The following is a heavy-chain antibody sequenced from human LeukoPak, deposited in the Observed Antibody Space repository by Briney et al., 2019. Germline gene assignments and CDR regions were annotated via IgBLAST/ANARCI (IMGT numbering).Heavy chain of an antibody. CDR2: IKQDGTEK. V-gene: IGHV3-7*01. CDR1: GFDFSSYW. J-gene: IGHJ3*02. CDR3: ARSNAFDI. Sequence: GGSLRLSCAASGFDFSSYWMSWVRQAPGKGLEWVANIKQDGTEKDHVGSVKGRFTISRDNAKNSLYLQMNSLRAEDTAVYYCARSNAFDIWGQGTMVTVSS.